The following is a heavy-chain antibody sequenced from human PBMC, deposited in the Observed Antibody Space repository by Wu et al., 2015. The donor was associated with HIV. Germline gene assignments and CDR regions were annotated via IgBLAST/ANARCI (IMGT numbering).Heavy chain of an antibody. V-gene: IGHV1-69*05. CDR1: GGTFSSYA. CDR2: IIPIFGTA. Sequence: QVQLVQSGAEVKKPGSSVKVSCKASGGTFSSYAISWVRQAPGQGLEWMGGIIPIFGTANYAQKFQGRVTITTDESTSTAYMELSSLRSEDTAVYYCARAGYCSGGSCYNWFRPRGAREPWSTVSS. D-gene: IGHD2-15*01. J-gene: IGHJ5*02. CDR3: ARAGYCSGGSCYNWFRPR.